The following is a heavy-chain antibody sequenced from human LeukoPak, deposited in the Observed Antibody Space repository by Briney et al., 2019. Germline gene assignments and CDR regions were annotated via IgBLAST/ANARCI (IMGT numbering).Heavy chain of an antibody. Sequence: SVKVSCKASGGTFSSYAISWVRQAPGQGLEWMGGIIPIFGTANYAQKFQGRVTITTDESTSTAYMELSSLRSEDTAVYYCARVRAPYCSSTSCYRSNYYIDVWGKGTTVTVSS. CDR1: GGTFSSYA. CDR3: ARVRAPYCSSTSCYRSNYYIDV. CDR2: IIPIFGTA. D-gene: IGHD2-2*01. V-gene: IGHV1-69*05. J-gene: IGHJ6*03.